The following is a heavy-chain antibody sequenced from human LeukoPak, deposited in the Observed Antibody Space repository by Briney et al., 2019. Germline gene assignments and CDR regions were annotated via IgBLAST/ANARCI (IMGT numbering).Heavy chain of an antibody. CDR3: ARVPYSGSYPNYFDY. V-gene: IGHV1-69*05. J-gene: IGHJ4*02. D-gene: IGHD1-26*01. CDR1: GGTFSSYA. Sequence: SVKVSCKASGGTFSSYAISWVRQAPGQGLEWMGRIIPIFGTANYAQKFQGRVTITTDVSTSTAYMELSSLRSEDTAVYYCARVPYSGSYPNYFDYWGQGTLVTVSS. CDR2: IIPIFGTA.